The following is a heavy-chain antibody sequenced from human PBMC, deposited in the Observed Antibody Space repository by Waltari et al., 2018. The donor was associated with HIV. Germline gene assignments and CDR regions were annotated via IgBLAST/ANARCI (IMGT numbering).Heavy chain of an antibody. CDR1: GSTFINYA. Sequence: QVQLVQSGSELKKPGASVKVSCKASGSTFINYAMNWVRQAPGQGLEGMGWINTYTGNPTYAQGCTGRFVFSLDTSVSTAYLQISSLKTEDTAVYYCARAREWELLYPIDYWGQGTLVTVS. CDR3: ARAREWELLYPIDY. J-gene: IGHJ4*02. D-gene: IGHD1-26*01. V-gene: IGHV7-4-1*02. CDR2: INTYTGNP.